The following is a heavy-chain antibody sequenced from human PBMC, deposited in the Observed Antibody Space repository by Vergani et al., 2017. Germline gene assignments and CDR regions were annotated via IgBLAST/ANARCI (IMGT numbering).Heavy chain of an antibody. CDR3: ARHSDHFLYTSGWDF. CDR2: IYYSGST. CDR1: GASISSSTYY. D-gene: IGHD6-19*01. V-gene: IGHV4-39*01. J-gene: IGHJ4*02. Sequence: QLQLQESGPGLVKPSETLSLTCTVSGASISSSTYYWGWIRQPPGKGLEWIGCIYYSGSTYYNPSLKSRVTISVDTSKNQFSLKLSSVTAADTAVFYCARHSDHFLYTSGWDFWGQGTLVTVSS.